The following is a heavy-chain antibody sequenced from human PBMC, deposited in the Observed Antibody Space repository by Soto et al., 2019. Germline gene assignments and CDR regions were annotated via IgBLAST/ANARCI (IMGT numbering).Heavy chain of an antibody. D-gene: IGHD6-13*01. V-gene: IGHV1-3*01. J-gene: IGHJ3*02. CDR3: ARPNSRSWFAAFDI. Sequence: ASVKVSCKAAGYTFTSYAMHWVRQAPGQRLEWMGWINAGNGNTKYSQKFQGRVTITRDTSASTAYMELSSLRSEDTAVYYCARPNSRSWFAAFDIWGQGTMVTVSS. CDR1: GYTFTSYA. CDR2: INAGNGNT.